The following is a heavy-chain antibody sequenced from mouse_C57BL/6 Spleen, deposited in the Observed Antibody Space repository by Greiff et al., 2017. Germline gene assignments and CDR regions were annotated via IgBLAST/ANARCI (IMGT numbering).Heavy chain of an antibody. J-gene: IGHJ2*01. CDR3: ATDYYGSSYDY. D-gene: IGHD1-1*01. CDR2: IYPSSGST. Sequence: QVQLQQSGAELARPGASVKLSCKASGYTFTSYGISWVKQSTGQGLEWIGEIYPSSGSTYYNEKFKGKATLTADKSSSTAYMELRSLTSEDSAVYFCATDYYGSSYDYWGQGTTLTVSS. V-gene: IGHV1-81*01. CDR1: GYTFTSYG.